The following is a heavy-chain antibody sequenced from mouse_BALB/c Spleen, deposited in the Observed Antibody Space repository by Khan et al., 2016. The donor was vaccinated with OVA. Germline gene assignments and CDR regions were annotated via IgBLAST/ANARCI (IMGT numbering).Heavy chain of an antibody. Sequence: QIQLVQSGPELKKPGETVKISCKASGYTFTNYGMNWVKQAPGKGLKWMGWINIYTGQPTYADDFKGRFAFSLETSASTAYLQINNLKNEDTATXFCARSNSYWYFDVWGAGTTVTVSS. CDR3: ARSNSYWYFDV. CDR2: INIYTGQP. J-gene: IGHJ1*01. CDR1: GYTFTNYG. D-gene: IGHD4-1*02. V-gene: IGHV9-3-1*01.